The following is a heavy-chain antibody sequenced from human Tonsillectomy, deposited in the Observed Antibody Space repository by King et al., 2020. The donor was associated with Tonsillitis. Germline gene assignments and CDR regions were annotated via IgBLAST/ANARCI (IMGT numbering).Heavy chain of an antibody. J-gene: IGHJ4*02. CDR3: ARNPSWGALDS. Sequence: VQLVESGGGLVQPGGSLRLSCAASDLTFSTYWMSWIRQAPGKGLEWVANIKHDGSDTTYVDSVKGRFTVSIDNAKNSLYLEMNRLRAEDTALYYCARNPSWGALDSWGQGALVTVSS. V-gene: IGHV3-7*01. D-gene: IGHD7-27*01. CDR1: DLTFSTYW. CDR2: IKHDGSDT.